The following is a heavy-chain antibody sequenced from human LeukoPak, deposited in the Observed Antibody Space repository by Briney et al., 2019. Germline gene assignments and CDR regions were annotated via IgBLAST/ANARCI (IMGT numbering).Heavy chain of an antibody. J-gene: IGHJ6*04. V-gene: IGHV3-30*04. CDR2: ISYDGSNK. CDR3: ARVILCSSTSCYGEGYYGMDV. Sequence: PGGSLRLSCAASGFTFSSYAMHWVRQAPGKGLEWVAVISYDGSNKYYADSVKGRFTISRDNSKNTLYLQMNSLRAEDTAVYYCARVILCSSTSCYGEGYYGMDVWGKGTPVTVSS. D-gene: IGHD2-2*01. CDR1: GFTFSSYA.